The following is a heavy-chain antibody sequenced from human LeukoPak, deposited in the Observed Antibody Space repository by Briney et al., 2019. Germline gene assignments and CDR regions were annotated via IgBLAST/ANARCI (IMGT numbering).Heavy chain of an antibody. D-gene: IGHD6-19*01. V-gene: IGHV4-34*01. CDR3: ARVKRYSSGWYLFDY. CDR1: GGSFSGYY. Sequence: SETLSLTCAVYGGSFSGYYWSWIRQPPGKGLEWIGEINHSESTNYNPSLKSRVTISVDTSKNQFSLKLSSVTAADTAVYYCARVKRYSSGWYLFDYWGQGTLVTVSS. J-gene: IGHJ4*02. CDR2: INHSEST.